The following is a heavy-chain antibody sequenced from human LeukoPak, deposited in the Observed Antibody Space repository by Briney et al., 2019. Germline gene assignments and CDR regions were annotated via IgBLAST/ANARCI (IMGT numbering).Heavy chain of an antibody. CDR2: ISWNSCSI. J-gene: IGHJ4*02. CDR1: GFTFDDYA. V-gene: IGHV3-9*03. D-gene: IGHD6-19*01. CDR3: AKESSSGYYFDY. Sequence: GRSLRLSCAASGFTFDDYAMHWVRQAPGKGLEWVSGISWNSCSIGYADSVKGRFTISRDNAKNSLYLQMNSLRAEDMALYYCAKESSSGYYFDYWGQGTLVTVSS.